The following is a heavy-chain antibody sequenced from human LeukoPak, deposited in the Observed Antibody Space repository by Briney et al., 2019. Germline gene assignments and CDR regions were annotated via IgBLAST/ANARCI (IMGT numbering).Heavy chain of an antibody. CDR3: ASLDRRNSGYDFEEDY. V-gene: IGHV4-39*01. CDR1: GGSISSSSYY. D-gene: IGHD5-12*01. Sequence: SETLSLTCTVSGGSISSSSYYWGWIRQPPGKGLEWIGSIYYSGSTYYNLSLKSRVTISVDTSKNQFSLKLSSVTAADTAVYYCASLDRRNSGYDFEEDYWGQGTLVTVSS. CDR2: IYYSGST. J-gene: IGHJ4*02.